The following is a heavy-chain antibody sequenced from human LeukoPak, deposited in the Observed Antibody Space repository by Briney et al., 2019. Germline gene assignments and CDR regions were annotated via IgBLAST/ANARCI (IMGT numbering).Heavy chain of an antibody. CDR1: GYNFTNYW. V-gene: IGHV5-51*01. Sequence: GGSLKISCVGSGYNFTNYWIGWVRQMPGKGLEWMAIIYPGDSATRHSPSFQGQVTISADRSISTAYLQWSSLKASDTAMYYCARWRSYDVLTGYYDSYFFDYWGQGTLVTVSS. CDR2: IYPGDSAT. J-gene: IGHJ4*02. D-gene: IGHD3-9*01. CDR3: ARWRSYDVLTGYYDSYFFDY.